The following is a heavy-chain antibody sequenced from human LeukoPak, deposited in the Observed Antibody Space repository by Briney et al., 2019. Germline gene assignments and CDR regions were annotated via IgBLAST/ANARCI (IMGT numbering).Heavy chain of an antibody. J-gene: IGHJ4*02. V-gene: IGHV3-20*04. CDR3: ARDRYGDYQSAAY. CDR1: GFTFDDYG. Sequence: GGSLRLSCAVSGFTFDDYGMSWVRQAPGKGLEWVSGINWNGGSTGYADSVKGRFTISRDNAKNSLFLQMNSLRAKDTALYYCARDRYGDYQSAAYWGQGTLVTVSS. CDR2: INWNGGST. D-gene: IGHD4-17*01.